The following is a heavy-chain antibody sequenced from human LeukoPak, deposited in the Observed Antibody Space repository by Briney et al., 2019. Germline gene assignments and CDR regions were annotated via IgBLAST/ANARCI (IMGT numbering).Heavy chain of an antibody. CDR1: GYTFTSYG. J-gene: IGHJ4*02. CDR2: ISIYNGNT. V-gene: IGHV1-18*01. D-gene: IGHD3-16*01. CDR3: ARAVVYDNVWGSYPTDY. Sequence: ASAKVSCKASGYTFTSYGITWVRQAPGQGLEWMGWISIYNGNTNYVQKLQGRVTMTTDTSTSTAYMELRSLRFDDTAVYYCARAVVYDNVWGSYPTDYWGQGTLVTVSS.